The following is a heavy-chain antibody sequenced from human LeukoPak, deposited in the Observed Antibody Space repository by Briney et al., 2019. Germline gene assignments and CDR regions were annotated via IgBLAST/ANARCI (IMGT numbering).Heavy chain of an antibody. D-gene: IGHD2-8*01. V-gene: IGHV3-30*04. J-gene: IGHJ4*02. Sequence: GQSLRLSCAASGFAFSRSAMHWVRQAPGKGLEWVALISYDGGNEYYGDSVKGRFTFSRDNSKNTLYLQMSSLRADDTAVYYCGRAGFGELYPYVDFWGQGTLVTVSS. CDR1: GFAFSRSA. CDR2: ISYDGGNE. CDR3: GRAGFGELYPYVDF.